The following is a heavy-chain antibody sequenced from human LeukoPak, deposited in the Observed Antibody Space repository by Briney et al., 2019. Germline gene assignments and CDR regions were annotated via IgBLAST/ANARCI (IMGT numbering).Heavy chain of an antibody. CDR3: ARKFGLNDLNEY. CDR1: GFTFSNYA. Sequence: PGRSLRLSCAASGFTFSNYAIHWVRQAPGKGLEWVAVVSYDGDNEHYADSVKGRFTISRDNSKNTLYLQMDSLRAEDTAVYHCARKFGLNDLNEYWGQGTLVTVSS. J-gene: IGHJ4*02. V-gene: IGHV3-30-3*01. D-gene: IGHD3-10*01. CDR2: VSYDGDNE.